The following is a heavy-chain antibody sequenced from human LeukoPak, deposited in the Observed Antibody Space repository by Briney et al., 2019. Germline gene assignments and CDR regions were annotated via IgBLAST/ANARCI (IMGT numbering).Heavy chain of an antibody. Sequence: GGSLRLSCAASGFNFNTYGMYWVRQAPGKGLEWVAFIRYDETNEYYADSVKGRFTISRDNSKNTLYLQMNSLRTEDTAVYYCAKDSRAALVGPYYMDVWGKGTTVTVSS. J-gene: IGHJ6*03. CDR1: GFNFNTYG. D-gene: IGHD6-25*01. CDR2: IRYDETNE. CDR3: AKDSRAALVGPYYMDV. V-gene: IGHV3-30*02.